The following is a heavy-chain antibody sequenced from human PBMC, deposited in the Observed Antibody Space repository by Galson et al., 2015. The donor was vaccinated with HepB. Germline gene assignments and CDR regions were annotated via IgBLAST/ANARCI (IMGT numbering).Heavy chain of an antibody. CDR1: GGTFSTSN. V-gene: IGHV1-69*13. CDR2: IIPLFGTT. CDR3: ASRRGDLLRDLGAFDI. J-gene: IGHJ3*02. Sequence: SVKVSCKASGGTFSTSNIIWVRQAPGQGLEWMGGIIPLFGTTTYAQKFQVRVTITAAESTSTAYMELSSLTSEDTAVYYCASRRGDLLRDLGAFDIWGPGTMVTVSS. D-gene: IGHD1-26*01.